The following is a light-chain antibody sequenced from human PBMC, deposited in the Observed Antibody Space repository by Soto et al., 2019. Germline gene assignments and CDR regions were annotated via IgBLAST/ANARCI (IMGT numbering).Light chain of an antibody. CDR2: DAS. Sequence: EIVMTQSPATLSVSPGERVTLFCRASQSVNSRLAWYQQKPAQAPRLLIYDASTRATGIPARFSGSGSGTEFTLTLSSLQPEDFAVYYCQQYKNWPPEYTFGQGTKLEIK. CDR3: QQYKNWPPEYT. CDR1: QSVNSR. V-gene: IGKV3-15*01. J-gene: IGKJ2*01.